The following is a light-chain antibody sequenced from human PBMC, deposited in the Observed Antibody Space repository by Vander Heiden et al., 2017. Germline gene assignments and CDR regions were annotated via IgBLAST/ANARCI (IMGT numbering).Light chain of an antibody. CDR2: DAS. V-gene: IGKV1-5*01. J-gene: IGKJ2*01. CDR3: QQYNSYHS. Sequence: DIQVTQSPSTLSASVGDRVTITCRASQSISSWLAWYQQKPGKAPKLLIYDASSLESGVPSRFSGSGSGTEFTLTISSLQPDDFATYYCQQYNSYHSFDQGTKLEIK. CDR1: QSISSW.